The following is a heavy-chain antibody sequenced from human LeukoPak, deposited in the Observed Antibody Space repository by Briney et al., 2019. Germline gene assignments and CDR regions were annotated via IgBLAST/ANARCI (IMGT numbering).Heavy chain of an antibody. V-gene: IGHV3-23*01. CDR1: GYTFSSYS. Sequence: GGSLRLSCTASGYTFSSYSMTWVRQAPGKGLEWVSAISGSGVNTYYADSVKGRFAASRGNSKNTLYLQMNSLRAEDTAVYYCARGRSGYGPFDAFDIWGRGTWVTVSS. J-gene: IGHJ3*02. D-gene: IGHD3-22*01. CDR3: ARGRSGYGPFDAFDI. CDR2: ISGSGVNT.